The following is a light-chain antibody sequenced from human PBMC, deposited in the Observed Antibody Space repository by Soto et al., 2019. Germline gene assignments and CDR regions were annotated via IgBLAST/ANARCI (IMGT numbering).Light chain of an antibody. CDR3: QQRSNWPRS. Sequence: EIVLTPSPATLSLSPGERATLSCRASPSVSSYLAWYQQKPGQAPRLLIYDASNRATGIPARFSGSGSGTDFTLTISSLEPEDFAVYYCQQRSNWPRSFGGGTKVEIK. V-gene: IGKV3-11*01. CDR1: PSVSSY. J-gene: IGKJ4*01. CDR2: DAS.